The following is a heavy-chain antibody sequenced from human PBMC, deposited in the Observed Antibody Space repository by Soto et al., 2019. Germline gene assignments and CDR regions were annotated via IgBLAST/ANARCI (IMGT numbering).Heavy chain of an antibody. CDR2: IYYSGST. Sequence: SETLSLTCTVSGGSISSYYWSWIRQPPGKGLEWIGYIYYSGSTNYDPSPKSRVTISVDTSKNQFSLKLSSVTAADTAVYYCARLAAADNWFDPWGQGTLVTVSS. V-gene: IGHV4-59*01. CDR1: GGSISSYY. CDR3: ARLAAADNWFDP. J-gene: IGHJ5*02. D-gene: IGHD6-13*01.